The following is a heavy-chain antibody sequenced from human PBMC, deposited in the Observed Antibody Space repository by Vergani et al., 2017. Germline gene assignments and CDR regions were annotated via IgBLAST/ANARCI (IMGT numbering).Heavy chain of an antibody. CDR3: AKDQPIAAAGRQDDY. V-gene: IGHV3-30*02. CDR2: IRYDGSNK. D-gene: IGHD6-13*01. Sequence: VQMVESGGGLVKPGGSLRLSCVASGFTFSSYGMHWVRQAPGKGLEWVAFIRYDGSNKYYADSVKGRFTISRDNSKNTLYLQMNSLRAEDTAVYYCAKDQPIAAAGRQDDYWGQGTLVTVSS. J-gene: IGHJ4*02. CDR1: GFTFSSYG.